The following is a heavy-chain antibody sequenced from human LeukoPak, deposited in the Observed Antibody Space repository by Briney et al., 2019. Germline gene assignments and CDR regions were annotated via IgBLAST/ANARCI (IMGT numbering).Heavy chain of an antibody. V-gene: IGHV3-48*03. CDR3: AQPSSSRPRDYFQH. CDR2: IDSGRGSST. CDR1: GFTFSSYE. J-gene: IGHJ1*01. Sequence: PGGSLRLSCAASGFTFSSYEMNWVRQAPGKGLEWVSYIDSGRGSSTNYADSVKGRFTISRDNAKNSLYLQMNSLRAEDTAVYYCAQPSSSRPRDYFQHWGQGTLVTVSS. D-gene: IGHD6-13*01.